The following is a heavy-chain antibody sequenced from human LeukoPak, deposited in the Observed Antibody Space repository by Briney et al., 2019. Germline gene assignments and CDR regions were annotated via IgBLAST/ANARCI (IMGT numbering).Heavy chain of an antibody. J-gene: IGHJ2*01. Sequence: GSSVKVSCKAPGGTFSSYAISWVRQAPGQGLEWMGGIIPIFGTANYAQKFQGRVTITTDESTSTAYMELSSLRSEDTAVYYCASLVVPAANQHWYFDLWGRGTLVTVSS. CDR3: ASLVVPAANQHWYFDL. D-gene: IGHD2-2*01. CDR2: IIPIFGTA. V-gene: IGHV1-69*05. CDR1: GGTFSSYA.